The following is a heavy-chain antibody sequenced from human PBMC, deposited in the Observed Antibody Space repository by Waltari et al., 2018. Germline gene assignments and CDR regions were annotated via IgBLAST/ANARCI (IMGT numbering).Heavy chain of an antibody. CDR1: GGSISTNSYI. CDR3: ARGLGAIY. CDR2: FNYGGNT. D-gene: IGHD1-26*01. V-gene: IGHV4-39*07. Sequence: QVQMQESGPGLVRPSETLSLTCAVSGGSISTNSYIWGWIRQPPGKGLEWIASFNYGGNTYNTPSLKSRVTISGDTSKNQFSLNLTSVTAADTAVYYCARGLGAIYWGHGTLVTVSS. J-gene: IGHJ4*01.